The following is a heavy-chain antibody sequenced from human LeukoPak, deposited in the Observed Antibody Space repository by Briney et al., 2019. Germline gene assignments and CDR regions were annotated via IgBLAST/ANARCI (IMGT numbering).Heavy chain of an antibody. D-gene: IGHD3-10*01. Sequence: ASVKVSCKASGYTFTGYYMHWVRQAPGQGLEWMGWINPNSGGTNYAQKFQGRVTMTRDTSISTAYVELSRLRSDDTAVYYCARRHYYYGSGSYPYYYFDYWGQGTLVTVSS. CDR2: INPNSGGT. CDR1: GYTFTGYY. CDR3: ARRHYYYGSGSYPYYYFDY. V-gene: IGHV1-2*02. J-gene: IGHJ4*02.